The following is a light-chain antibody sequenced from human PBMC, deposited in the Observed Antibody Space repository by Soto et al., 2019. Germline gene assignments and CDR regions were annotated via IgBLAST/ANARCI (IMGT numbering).Light chain of an antibody. CDR1: RIVISNY. CDR2: GAS. CDR3: QKYDTSPYT. Sequence: ESVLAQSPGTLSLSPGEGATLSCRSSRIVISNYLAWYQKKPGQAPRLLIYGASNRATGVRDRFSGSGSGKDFTLSIRGLESEGCAVYFCQKYDTSPYTFGQGTKLEIK. V-gene: IGKV3-20*01. J-gene: IGKJ2*01.